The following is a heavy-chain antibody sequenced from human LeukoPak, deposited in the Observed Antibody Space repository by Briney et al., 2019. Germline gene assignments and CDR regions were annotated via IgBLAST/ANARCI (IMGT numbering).Heavy chain of an antibody. J-gene: IGHJ4*02. V-gene: IGHV4-34*01. CDR1: GGSLSGYY. CDR3: ARGPEDYVWGSYRYTGPIFDY. Sequence: SETLSLTCAVYGGSLSGYYWSWIRQPRGKGLEWIGEINHSGSTNYNPSLKSRVTISVDTSKNQFSLKLSSVTAADTAVYYCARGPEDYVWGSYRYTGPIFDYWGQGTLVTVSS. CDR2: INHSGST. D-gene: IGHD3-16*02.